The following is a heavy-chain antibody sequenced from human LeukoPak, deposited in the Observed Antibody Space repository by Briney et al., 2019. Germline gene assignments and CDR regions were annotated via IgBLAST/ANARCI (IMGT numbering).Heavy chain of an antibody. D-gene: IGHD3-10*01. CDR3: ARTKFGGSPYFDY. CDR1: GFTFSSYA. V-gene: IGHV3-23*01. J-gene: IGHJ4*02. CDR2: ISGSGGST. Sequence: PGGSLRLSCAASGFTFSSYAMSWVRQAPGKGLEWVSAISGSGGSTYYADSVKGRFTVSRHNSRNTVSLEMNSLRPEDTAVYYCARTKFGGSPYFDYWGQGALVTVSS.